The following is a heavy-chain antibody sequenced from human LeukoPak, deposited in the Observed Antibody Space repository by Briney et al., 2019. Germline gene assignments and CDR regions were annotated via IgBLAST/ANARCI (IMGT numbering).Heavy chain of an antibody. CDR2: IIPIFGTA. Sequence: ASVKVSCKASGGTFSSYAISWVRQAPGQGLEWMGGIIPIFGTANYAQKFQGRVTITADESTSTAYMELSSLRSEDTAVYYCATGGVVTADDAFDTWGQGTMVTVSS. CDR3: ATGGVVTADDAFDT. J-gene: IGHJ3*02. D-gene: IGHD2-21*02. CDR1: GGTFSSYA. V-gene: IGHV1-69*13.